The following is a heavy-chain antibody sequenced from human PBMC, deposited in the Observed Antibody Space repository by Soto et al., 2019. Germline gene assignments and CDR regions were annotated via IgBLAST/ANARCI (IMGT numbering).Heavy chain of an antibody. J-gene: IGHJ4*02. D-gene: IGHD3-22*01. Sequence: VQLVESGGGLVQPGRSLRPSCAASGFTFDDYAMHWVRQAPGKGLEWVSGISWNSGSIGYADSVKGRFTISRDNAKNSLYLQMNSLRAEDTALYYCAKSPVVMIGYYFDYWGQGALVTVSS. CDR3: AKSPVVMIGYYFDY. CDR1: GFTFDDYA. V-gene: IGHV3-9*01. CDR2: ISWNSGSI.